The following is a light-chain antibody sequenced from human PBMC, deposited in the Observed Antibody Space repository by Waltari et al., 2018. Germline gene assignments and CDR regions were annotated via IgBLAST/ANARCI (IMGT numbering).Light chain of an antibody. CDR3: QSYNSALMYT. V-gene: IGKV1-27*01. Sequence: DIQMTQSPSSLSASVGDRVTITCRASQGISNYLAWYQQKPGKVPNLLIYAASTLQSGVPSLFSGSVSGTDFTLTISSLQPEDVATYYCQSYNSALMYTFGQGTKLDIK. CDR1: QGISNY. J-gene: IGKJ2*01. CDR2: AAS.